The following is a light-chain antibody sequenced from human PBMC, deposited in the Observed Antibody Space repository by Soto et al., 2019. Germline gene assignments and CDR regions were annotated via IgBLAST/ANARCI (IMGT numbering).Light chain of an antibody. CDR3: QQYGSSACT. V-gene: IGKV3-20*01. CDR1: QTVSSGY. CDR2: GAS. Sequence: ALAQYPGTPSLSPGQRPTVSCRGIQTVSSGYLAWYQQKAGQAPRLLIYGASSRATGIPDRFSGSGSGTDFTLAISRLETEDFAVYYCQQYGSSACTFGQGTKVDIK. J-gene: IGKJ1*01.